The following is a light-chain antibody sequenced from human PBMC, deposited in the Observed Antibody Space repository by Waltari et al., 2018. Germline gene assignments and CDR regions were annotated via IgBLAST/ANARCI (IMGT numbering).Light chain of an antibody. CDR2: GAS. CDR1: QSSTSYS. V-gene: IGKV3-20*01. J-gene: IGKJ4*01. Sequence: EIVLTQSPGTLSLSPGERATLSCRTSQSSTSYSLAWYQQKPGQATRLVIYGASSRATGIPDRFSGSGSGTTFTLTISRLEPEDFAVYYCQQDGGSPPLTFGGGTKVEIK. CDR3: QQDGGSPPLT.